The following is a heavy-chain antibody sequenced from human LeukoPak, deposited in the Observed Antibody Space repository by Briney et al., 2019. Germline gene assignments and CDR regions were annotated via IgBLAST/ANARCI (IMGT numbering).Heavy chain of an antibody. CDR2: INGDESDA. CDR1: GFFFSNYW. D-gene: IGHD1-26*01. CDR3: AREVGAIDY. J-gene: IGHJ4*02. Sequence: GGSLRLSCADSGFFFSNYWMHWVRQAPGKGLVWVSHINGDESDANYADSVKGRFTISRDNAKNTLFLQMNSLRAEDTAVYYCAREVGAIDYWGQGTLVTVSS. V-gene: IGHV3-74*01.